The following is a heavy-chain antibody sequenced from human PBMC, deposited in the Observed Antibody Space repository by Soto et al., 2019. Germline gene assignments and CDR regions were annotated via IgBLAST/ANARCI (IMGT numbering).Heavy chain of an antibody. Sequence: SETLSLTCAVYGGSFSGYYWSWIRQPPGKGLEWIGEINHSGSTNYNPSLKSRVTISVDTSKNQFSLKLSAVTAADTAVYYCARGFYCSSTSCYYYYGMDVWVQGTTVTVSS. CDR3: ARGFYCSSTSCYYYYGMDV. D-gene: IGHD2-2*01. CDR1: GGSFSGYY. CDR2: INHSGST. V-gene: IGHV4-34*01. J-gene: IGHJ6*02.